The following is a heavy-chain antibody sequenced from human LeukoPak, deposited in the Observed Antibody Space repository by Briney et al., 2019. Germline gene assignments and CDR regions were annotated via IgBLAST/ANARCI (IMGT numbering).Heavy chain of an antibody. CDR1: GYTFTGYY. J-gene: IGHJ4*02. V-gene: IGHV1-2*02. D-gene: IGHD3-22*01. Sequence: GASVKVSCKASGYTFTGYYMHWVRQAPGQGLEWMGWINPNSGGTNYAQKFQGRVTMTRDTSISTAYMELSRLRSDDTAVYYCARDLNPTTYYYDSSGSYWGQGTLVTVSS. CDR3: ARDLNPTTYYYDSSGSY. CDR2: INPNSGGT.